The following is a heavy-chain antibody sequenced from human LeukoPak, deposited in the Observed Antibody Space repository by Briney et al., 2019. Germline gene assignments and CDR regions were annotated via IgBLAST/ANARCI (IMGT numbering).Heavy chain of an antibody. D-gene: IGHD6-19*01. J-gene: IGHJ4*02. Sequence: GGSLRLSCAASGFTFSSNGMHWVRQAPGKGLEWVALIWYDGSDKYYADSVKGRFTISRDNSKNTLYLQMNSLRAEDTAVYYCARELSTAVAGPDYWGQGTLVTVSS. CDR1: GFTFSSNG. V-gene: IGHV3-33*01. CDR2: IWYDGSDK. CDR3: ARELSTAVAGPDY.